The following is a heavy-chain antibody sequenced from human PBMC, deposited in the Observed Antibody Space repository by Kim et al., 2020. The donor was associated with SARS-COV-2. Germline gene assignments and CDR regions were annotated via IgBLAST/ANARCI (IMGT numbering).Heavy chain of an antibody. V-gene: IGHV3-30*07. Sequence: GRFTISRDNYKNTLYLQMNSLRAEDTAVYYCAREEDYYDSSGYGTYYFDYWGQGTLVTVSS. J-gene: IGHJ4*02. CDR3: AREEDYYDSSGYGTYYFDY. D-gene: IGHD3-22*01.